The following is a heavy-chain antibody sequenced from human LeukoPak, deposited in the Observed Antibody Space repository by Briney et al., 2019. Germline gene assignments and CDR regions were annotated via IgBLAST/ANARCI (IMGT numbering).Heavy chain of an antibody. CDR1: GGTFSSYA. V-gene: IGHV1-69*04. J-gene: IGHJ4*02. D-gene: IGHD3-22*01. Sequence: SVKVSCKASGGTFSSYAISWVRQAPGQGLEWMGRIIPIFGIANYAQKFQGRVTITADKSTSTAYMELSSLRSEDTAVYYCARDPFYYDSSDPSHFDYWGQGTLVTVSS. CDR3: ARDPFYYDSSDPSHFDY. CDR2: IIPIFGIA.